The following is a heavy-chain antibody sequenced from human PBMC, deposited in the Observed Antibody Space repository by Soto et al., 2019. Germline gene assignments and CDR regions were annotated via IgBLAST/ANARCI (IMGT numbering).Heavy chain of an antibody. Sequence: GGSLRLSCAASGFTFSSYWMHWVRQAPGKGLVWVSRINSDGSSTSYADSVKGRFTISRDNAKNTLYLQMNSLRAEDTAVYYCARYPMVYAKYYYYYMDVWGKGTTVTVSS. D-gene: IGHD2-8*01. CDR2: INSDGSST. J-gene: IGHJ6*03. V-gene: IGHV3-74*01. CDR3: ARYPMVYAKYYYYYMDV. CDR1: GFTFSSYW.